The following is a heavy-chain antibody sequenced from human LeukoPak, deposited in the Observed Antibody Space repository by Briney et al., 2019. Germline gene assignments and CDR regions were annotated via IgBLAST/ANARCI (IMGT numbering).Heavy chain of an antibody. V-gene: IGHV1-8*02. CDR2: KNPTSGRT. Sequence: GASVKVSCKASGYTFTSYGISWVRQATGQGLEWMGWKNPTSGRTGFAQSFQGRLTTTTDTSTSTAYMELSSLTSEDTAVYYCARGPVKTHGMDVWGQGTTVTVSS. J-gene: IGHJ6*02. CDR1: GYTFTSYG. CDR3: ARGPVKTHGMDV.